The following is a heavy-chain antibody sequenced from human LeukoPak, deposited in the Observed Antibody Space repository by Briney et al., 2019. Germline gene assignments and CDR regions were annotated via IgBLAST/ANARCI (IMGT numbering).Heavy chain of an antibody. D-gene: IGHD6-13*01. CDR2: IYYSGST. J-gene: IGHJ5*02. CDR1: GGSISSYY. V-gene: IGHV4-59*01. Sequence: SETLSLTCTVSGGSISSYYWSWIRQPPGKGLEWIGYIYYSGSTNYNPSLKRRVTISVDTSKNQFSLKLSSVTAADTAVYYCASGIAAAGTLRWFDPWGQGTLVTVSS. CDR3: ASGIAAAGTLRWFDP.